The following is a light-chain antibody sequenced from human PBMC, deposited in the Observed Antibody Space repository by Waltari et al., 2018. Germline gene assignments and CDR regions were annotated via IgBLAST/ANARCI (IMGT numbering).Light chain of an antibody. CDR1: QSISSY. CDR2: AAS. CDR3: QQSYSTPGGT. V-gene: IGKV1-39*01. Sequence: DIQMTQSPSSLSASVGDRVTIPCRASQSISSYLNWYQQKPGKAPKLLIYAASSLQSGVPSRFSGSGSGTDFTLTISSLQPEDFATYYCQQSYSTPGGTFGQGTKLEIK. J-gene: IGKJ2*01.